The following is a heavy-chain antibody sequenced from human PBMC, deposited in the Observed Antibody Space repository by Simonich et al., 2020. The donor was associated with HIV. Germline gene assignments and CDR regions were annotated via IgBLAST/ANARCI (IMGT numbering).Heavy chain of an antibody. CDR2: IYYSGST. D-gene: IGHD4-17*01. Sequence: QLQLQESGPGLVKPSETLSLTCTVSGGSIRCSSYYWGWIRRTQGIGRWWIGRIYYSGSTYYNPSLKRRVTISVDTSKNQFSLKLSSVTAADTAVYYCARNYGDYGVYWFDPWGQGTLVTVSS. J-gene: IGHJ5*02. CDR3: ARNYGDYGVYWFDP. CDR1: GGSIRCSSYY. V-gene: IGHV4-39*01.